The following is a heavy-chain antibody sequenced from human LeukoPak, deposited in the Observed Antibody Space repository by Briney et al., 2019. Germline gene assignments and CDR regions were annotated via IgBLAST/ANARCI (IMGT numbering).Heavy chain of an antibody. D-gene: IGHD6-6*01. CDR3: ARSSYSSSSSV. J-gene: IGHJ3*01. CDR2: INSDGSEG. V-gene: IGHV3-7*03. CDR1: GFTFSSYW. Sequence: LPGGSLRLSCAASGFTFSSYWMSWVRQAPGKGPEWVANINSDGSEGYYADVVKGRFTISRDNAKNSLYLQINSLRAEDTAVYYCARSSYSSSSSVWGQGTMVTVSS.